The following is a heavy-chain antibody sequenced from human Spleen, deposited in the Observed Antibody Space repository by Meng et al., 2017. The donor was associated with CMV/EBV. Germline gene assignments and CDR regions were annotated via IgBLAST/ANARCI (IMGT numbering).Heavy chain of an antibody. D-gene: IGHD6-13*01. V-gene: IGHV3-13*03. CDR2: IGTAGDT. Sequence: GESLKISCAACGFTFSSYDMHWVRQATGKGLEWVSAIGTAGDTYYPGSVKGQFTISRENAKNSLYLQMNSLRAGDTAVYYCARGDSSTWEIYGMDVWGQGTTVTVSS. J-gene: IGHJ6*02. CDR3: ARGDSSTWEIYGMDV. CDR1: GFTFSSYD.